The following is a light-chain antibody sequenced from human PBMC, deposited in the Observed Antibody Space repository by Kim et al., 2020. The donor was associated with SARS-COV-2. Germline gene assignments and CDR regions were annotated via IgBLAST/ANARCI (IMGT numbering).Light chain of an antibody. Sequence: ALLGGRVTITCRASQSISSWVAWYQQKPGKAPKLLIYKASSLESGVPSRFSGSGSGTEFTLTISSLQPDDCATYYCQQYNSYSPTFGQGTKVDIK. V-gene: IGKV1-5*03. CDR3: QQYNSYSPT. CDR2: KAS. CDR1: QSISSW. J-gene: IGKJ1*01.